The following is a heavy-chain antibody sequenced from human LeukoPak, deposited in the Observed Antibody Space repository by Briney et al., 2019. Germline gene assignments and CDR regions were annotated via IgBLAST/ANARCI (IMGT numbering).Heavy chain of an antibody. V-gene: IGHV3-9*01. D-gene: IGHD1-26*01. CDR2: ISWNSGSI. CDR3: AKDKGLSGSYYFDY. Sequence: GGSLRLSCAASGFTFDDCAMHWVRQAPGKGLEWVSGISWNSGSIGYADSVKGRFTISRDNAKNSLYLQMNSLRAEDTALYYCAKDKGLSGSYYFDYWGQGTLVTVSS. CDR1: GFTFDDCA. J-gene: IGHJ4*02.